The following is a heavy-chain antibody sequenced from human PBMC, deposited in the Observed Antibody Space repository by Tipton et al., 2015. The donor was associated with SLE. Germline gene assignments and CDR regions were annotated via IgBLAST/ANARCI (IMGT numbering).Heavy chain of an antibody. J-gene: IGHJ6*02. CDR3: ARDSGYCSGGSCPGDV. D-gene: IGHD2-15*01. CDR2: IRYDGSNK. V-gene: IGHV3-30*02. Sequence: SLRLSCAASGFTFSSYGMHWVRQAPGKGLEWVAFIRYDGSNKYYADSVKGRFTISRDNSKNTLYLQMNSLRAEDTAVYYCARDSGYCSGGSCPGDVWGQGTTVTVSS. CDR1: GFTFSSYG.